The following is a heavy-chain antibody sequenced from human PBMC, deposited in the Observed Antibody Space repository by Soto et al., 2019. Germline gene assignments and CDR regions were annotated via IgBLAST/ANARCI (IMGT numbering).Heavy chain of an antibody. D-gene: IGHD3-10*01. CDR1: GFTFSSYA. Sequence: EVQLLESGGGLVQPGGSLRLSCAASGFTFSSYAMSWVRQAPGKGLEWVSAISGSGGSTYYAESVKGRFTISRDKSKNTLYLQMNSLRAEDTAVYYCAIPSYYYGSGSYYTFDYWGQGTLVTVSS. V-gene: IGHV3-23*01. CDR2: ISGSGGST. CDR3: AIPSYYYGSGSYYTFDY. J-gene: IGHJ4*02.